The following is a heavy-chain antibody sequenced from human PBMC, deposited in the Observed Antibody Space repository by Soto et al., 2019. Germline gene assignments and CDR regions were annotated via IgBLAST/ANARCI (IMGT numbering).Heavy chain of an antibody. D-gene: IGHD6-25*01. CDR2: ISSSSSYI. CDR3: ARDLGPLLPSGHYYGMDV. CDR1: GFTFSSYS. J-gene: IGHJ6*02. V-gene: IGHV3-21*01. Sequence: PGGSLRLSCAASGFTFSSYSMNWVRQAPGKGLEWVSSISSSSSYIYYADSVKGRFTISRDNAKNSLYLQMNSLRAEDTAVYYCARDLGPLLPSGHYYGMDVWGQGTTVTVSS.